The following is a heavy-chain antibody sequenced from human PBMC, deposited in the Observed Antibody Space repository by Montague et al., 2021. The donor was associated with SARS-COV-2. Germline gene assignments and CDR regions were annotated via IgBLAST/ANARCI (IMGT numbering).Heavy chain of an antibody. Sequence: PALVKPSKTLTLTCTFSGFSLSTSGMCVSWIRQPPGKALEWLARIDWDDDKYYSTSLKTRLTISKDTSKNQVVLTMTNMDPVDTVTYYCARRTYDILTGYDYGMDVWGQGTTVTVSS. J-gene: IGHJ6*02. CDR1: GFSLSTSGMC. V-gene: IGHV2-70*11. CDR2: IDWDDDK. D-gene: IGHD3-9*01. CDR3: ARRTYDILTGYDYGMDV.